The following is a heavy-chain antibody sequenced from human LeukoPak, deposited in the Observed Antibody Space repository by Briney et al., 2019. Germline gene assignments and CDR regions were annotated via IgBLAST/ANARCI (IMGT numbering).Heavy chain of an antibody. CDR1: GYTFTSYG. Sequence: ASVKVSCKASGYTFTSYGISWVRQAPGQGLEWMGWISAYNGNTNYAQKLQGRVTMTTDTSTSTAYMELRSLRSADTAVYYCARDPKPYSSGSGSYSHYDYWGQGTLVTVSS. D-gene: IGHD3-10*01. V-gene: IGHV1-18*01. CDR2: ISAYNGNT. J-gene: IGHJ4*02. CDR3: ARDPKPYSSGSGSYSHYDY.